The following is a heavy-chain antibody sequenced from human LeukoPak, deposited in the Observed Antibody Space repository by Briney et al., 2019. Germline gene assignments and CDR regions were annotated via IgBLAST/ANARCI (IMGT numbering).Heavy chain of an antibody. V-gene: IGHV4-59*08. Sequence: SETLSLTCSVSGGSTSGFYWSWIRQPPGKGLEWIGYIYYSGDSNSNLSLKSRVTMSLDTSKNQFSLRLSSVTAADTAVYYCARHPFSTPFDYWGRGTLVTVSS. J-gene: IGHJ4*02. D-gene: IGHD2/OR15-2a*01. CDR2: IYYSGDS. CDR1: GGSTSGFY. CDR3: ARHPFSTPFDY.